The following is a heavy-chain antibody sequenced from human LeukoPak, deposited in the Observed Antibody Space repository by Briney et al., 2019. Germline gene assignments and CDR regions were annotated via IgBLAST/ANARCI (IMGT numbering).Heavy chain of an antibody. V-gene: IGHV4-34*01. CDR1: GGSFSGYY. CDR3: ARVSTRWGSYPTDY. Sequence: PSETLSLTCAVYGGSFSGYYWSWIRQPPGKGLEWIGEINHSGSTNYNPSLKSRVTISVDTSKNQFSLKLSSATAADTAVYYCARVSTRWGSYPTDYWGQGTLVTVSS. CDR2: INHSGST. J-gene: IGHJ4*02. D-gene: IGHD3-16*02.